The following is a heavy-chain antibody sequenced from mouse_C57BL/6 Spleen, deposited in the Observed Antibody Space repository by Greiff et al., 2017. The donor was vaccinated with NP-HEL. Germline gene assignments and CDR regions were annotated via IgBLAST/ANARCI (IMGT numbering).Heavy chain of an antibody. Sequence: QVQLQQSGPELVKPGASVKISCKASGYAFSSSWMNWVKQRPGKVLEWIGRIYPGDGDTNYNGKFKGKATLTADKSSSTAYMQLSSLTSEDSAVYFCARGLSYFDVWGTGTTVTVSS. CDR2: IYPGDGDT. CDR3: ARGLSYFDV. V-gene: IGHV1-82*01. CDR1: GYAFSSSW. J-gene: IGHJ1*03. D-gene: IGHD2-4*01.